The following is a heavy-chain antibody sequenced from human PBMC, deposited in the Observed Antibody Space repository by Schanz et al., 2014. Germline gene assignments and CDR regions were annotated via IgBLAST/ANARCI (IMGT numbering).Heavy chain of an antibody. J-gene: IGHJ4*01. CDR3: AREQIMAAAGRVDY. CDR1: GFPFSTYA. CDR2: LSGSGGST. D-gene: IGHD6-13*01. Sequence: EVQLLDSGGGLVQPGGSLRLSCAASGFPFSTYAMSWVRQAPGKGLEWVSALSGSGGSTYYADSVKGRFTISRDNSKNTLYLQMNSLRAEDTAVYYCAREQIMAAAGRVDYWGHGTLVTVSS. V-gene: IGHV3-23*01.